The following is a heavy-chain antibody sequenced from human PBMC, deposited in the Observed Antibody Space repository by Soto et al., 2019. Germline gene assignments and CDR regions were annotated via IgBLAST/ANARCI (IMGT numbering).Heavy chain of an antibody. CDR1: VGSISSGGYY. J-gene: IGHJ4*02. CDR2: IYYSGST. CDR3: ARYYYDSSGMYYFDY. Sequence: PSETLSLTCTVSVGSISSGGYYRRWILQHPGKGLEWIGYIYYSGSTYYNPSLKSRVTISVDTSKNQFSLKLSSVTAADTAVYYCARYYYDSSGMYYFDYWGQGTLVTVSS. V-gene: IGHV4-31*03. D-gene: IGHD3-22*01.